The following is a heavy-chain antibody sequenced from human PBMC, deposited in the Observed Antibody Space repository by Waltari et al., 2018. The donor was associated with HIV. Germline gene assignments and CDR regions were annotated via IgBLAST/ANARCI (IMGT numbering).Heavy chain of an antibody. V-gene: IGHV3-7*03. CDR1: GFPFASFS. J-gene: IGHJ4*02. Sequence: EVQLVESGGGLVQPGGSRRLSCVTSGFPFASFSMSWVRQAPGKRLGWVANISKDSNKKNYVDSVRGRFIISRDNAGDSLFLDMTDLRGEDTGLYYCAREVSGSPYFFNYWGQGAMLIVSS. D-gene: IGHD2-21*01. CDR3: AREVSGSPYFFNY. CDR2: ISKDSNKK.